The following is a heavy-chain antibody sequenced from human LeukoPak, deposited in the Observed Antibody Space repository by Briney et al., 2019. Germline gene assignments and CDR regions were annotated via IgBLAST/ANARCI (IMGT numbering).Heavy chain of an antibody. CDR3: ARLMVRGVIITPLDY. CDR1: GYTFTSYY. Sequence: ASVKVSCKASGYTFTSYYMHWVRQAPGQGLEWMGIINPSGGSTSYAQKFQGRVTMTRDTSISTAYMELSRLRSDDTAVYYCARLMVRGVIITPLDYWGQGTLVTVSS. CDR2: INPSGGST. V-gene: IGHV1-46*01. D-gene: IGHD3-10*01. J-gene: IGHJ4*02.